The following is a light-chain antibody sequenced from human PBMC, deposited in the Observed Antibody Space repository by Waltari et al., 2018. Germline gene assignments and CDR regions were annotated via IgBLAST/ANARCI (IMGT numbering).Light chain of an antibody. V-gene: IGKV1-12*02. CDR1: QGINKW. CDR3: QQANSLPFT. CDR2: AAS. J-gene: IGKJ4*01. Sequence: DIQMTQSPSSASASIVDIVTITCRASQGINKWLVWYQQKPGKAPNVLIYAASILQSGLPSRFSGSGFGTDFTLTISSRQHEDFAAYFCQQANSLPFTFGGGTKVDIK.